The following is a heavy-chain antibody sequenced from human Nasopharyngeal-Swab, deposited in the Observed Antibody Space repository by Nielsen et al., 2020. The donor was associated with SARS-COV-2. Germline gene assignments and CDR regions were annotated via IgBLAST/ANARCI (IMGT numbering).Heavy chain of an antibody. Sequence: SETLSLTCTVSVDSISSYHWNWIRQPPGKGLEWIGYVYYSGNTNYNPSLKSRVTMFMDTSKNQFSLRLRSVTAADTAVYYCAKEGATGWFDPWGQGTLVTVSS. J-gene: IGHJ5*02. CDR2: VYYSGNT. V-gene: IGHV4-59*01. CDR1: VDSISSYH. CDR3: AKEGATGWFDP.